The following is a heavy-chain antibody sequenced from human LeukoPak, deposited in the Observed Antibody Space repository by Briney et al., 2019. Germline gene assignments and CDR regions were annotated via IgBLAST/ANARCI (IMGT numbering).Heavy chain of an antibody. Sequence: SVKVSRKASGYTFTSYGISWVRQAPGHELKWMGWISAYNHNTNYAQTLQGRVTMTTDTSTSTAYMELRSLRSDDTAVYYCARGGRSRFGDWFGLRFQIDYWGQGTLVTVSS. V-gene: IGHV1-18*01. CDR3: ARGGRSRFGDWFGLRFQIDY. J-gene: IGHJ4*02. CDR2: ISAYNHNT. CDR1: GYTFTSYG. D-gene: IGHD3-10*02.